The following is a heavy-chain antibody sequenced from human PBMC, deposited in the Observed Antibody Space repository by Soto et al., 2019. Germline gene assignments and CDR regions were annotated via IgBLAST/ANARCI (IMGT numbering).Heavy chain of an antibody. CDR3: ARDSTRTYSSSCYSDY. CDR1: GFTFSSYG. Sequence: PGVSLRLSCAASGFTFSSYGMHWVRQARGKGLEWWAVIWYDGSNKYYADSVKGRFNISRENSNNTLYPQINSLRAEDTAVYYCARDSTRTYSSSCYSDYWGQGTLVNVSS. D-gene: IGHD6-6*01. J-gene: IGHJ4*02. V-gene: IGHV3-33*01. CDR2: IWYDGSNK.